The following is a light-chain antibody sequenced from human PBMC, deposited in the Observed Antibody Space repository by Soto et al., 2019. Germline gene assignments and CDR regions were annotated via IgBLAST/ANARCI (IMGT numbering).Light chain of an antibody. V-gene: IGKV3-20*01. CDR2: GAS. J-gene: IGKJ1*01. Sequence: EIVLKQSPGTLSLSPCERATLSCRASQSVSSSYLAWYQQKPGQAPRLLIYGASSRATGIPDRFSGSGSGTDFTLTISRLEPEDFAVYYCQQYGSSPRTFGQGTKVDIK. CDR1: QSVSSSY. CDR3: QQYGSSPRT.